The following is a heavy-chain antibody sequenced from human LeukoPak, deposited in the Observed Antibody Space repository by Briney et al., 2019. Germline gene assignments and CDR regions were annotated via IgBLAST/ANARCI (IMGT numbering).Heavy chain of an antibody. CDR3: AKDVPAAYFDY. V-gene: IGHV3-7*01. CDR1: GFTFSNFW. D-gene: IGHD2-2*01. J-gene: IGHJ4*02. CDR2: IKHDGSDK. Sequence: PGGSLRLSCAASGFTFSNFWLSWVRQAPGKGLEWVANIKHDGSDKYYVDSVRGRFTISRDNAKNSLFLQMNSLRNEDTAVYYCAKDVPAAYFDYWGQGTLVTVSS.